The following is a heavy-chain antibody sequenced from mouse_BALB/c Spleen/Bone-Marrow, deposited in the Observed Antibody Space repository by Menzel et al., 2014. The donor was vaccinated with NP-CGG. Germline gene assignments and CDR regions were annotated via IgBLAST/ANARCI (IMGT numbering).Heavy chain of an antibody. Sequence: QVQLQQSGAEPARPGASVKLSCKASGYTFTSYWMQWVKQRPGQGLEWIGAIYPGDGDTRYTQKFKGKATLTADKSSSTAYMQLSSLASEDSAVYYCARYYYAMDYWGQGTSVTVSS. CDR2: IYPGDGDT. V-gene: IGHV1-87*01. CDR3: ARYYYAMDY. CDR1: GYTFTSYW. J-gene: IGHJ4*01.